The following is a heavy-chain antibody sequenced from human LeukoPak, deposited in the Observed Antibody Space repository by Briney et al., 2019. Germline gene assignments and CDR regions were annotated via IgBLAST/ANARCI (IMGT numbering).Heavy chain of an antibody. CDR2: IIWNSGSI. V-gene: IGHV3-9*01. CDR1: GFTFDDYA. D-gene: IGHD1-26*01. Sequence: GGSLRLSCAASGFTFDDYAMHWVRQAPGKGLQWVSGIIWNSGSIGYADSVKGRFTISRDNAKNSLYLQMNSLRAEDTALYYCAKDRGATGYYYYGMDVWGQGTTVTVSS. J-gene: IGHJ6*02. CDR3: AKDRGATGYYYYGMDV.